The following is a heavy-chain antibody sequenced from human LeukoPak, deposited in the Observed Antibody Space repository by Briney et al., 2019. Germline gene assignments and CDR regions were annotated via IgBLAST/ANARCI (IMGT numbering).Heavy chain of an antibody. J-gene: IGHJ4*02. CDR1: GGTFSSYA. V-gene: IGHV1-69*06. CDR3: ARGSGSGFDWLSPFDY. D-gene: IGHD3-9*01. Sequence: PEASVKVSCKASGGTFSSYAISWVRQAPGQGLEWMGGIIPIFGTANYAQKFQGRVTITADKSTSTAYMELSSLRSEDTAVYYCARGSGSGFDWLSPFDYWGQGTLVTVSS. CDR2: IIPIFGTA.